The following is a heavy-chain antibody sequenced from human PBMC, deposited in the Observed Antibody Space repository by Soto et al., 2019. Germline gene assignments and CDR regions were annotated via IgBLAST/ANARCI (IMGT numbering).Heavy chain of an antibody. V-gene: IGHV3-73*01. J-gene: IGHJ3*02. CDR3: TNPLDYDSSGIPDAFDI. Sequence: GGSLRLSCAASGFTFSGSAMHWVRQASGKGLEWVGRIRSKANSYATAYAASVKGRFTISRDDSKNTAYLQMNSLKTEDTAVYYCTNPLDYDSSGIPDAFDIWGQGTMVTVSS. CDR2: IRSKANSYAT. CDR1: GFTFSGSA. D-gene: IGHD3-22*01.